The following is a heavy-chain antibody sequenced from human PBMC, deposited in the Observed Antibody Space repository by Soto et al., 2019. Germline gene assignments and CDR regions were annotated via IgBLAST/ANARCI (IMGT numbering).Heavy chain of an antibody. V-gene: IGHV4-39*01. CDR3: ARVYYGSGIIEY. Sequence: SETLSLTCTVSGGSISSYYWSWIRQPPGKGLEWIGSIHYSGSTYYKASLKSRVTISVDTSKNQFSLKLSSVTAADTAVYYCARVYYGSGIIEYWGQGTLVTVSS. D-gene: IGHD3-10*01. CDR1: GGSISSYY. CDR2: IHYSGST. J-gene: IGHJ4*02.